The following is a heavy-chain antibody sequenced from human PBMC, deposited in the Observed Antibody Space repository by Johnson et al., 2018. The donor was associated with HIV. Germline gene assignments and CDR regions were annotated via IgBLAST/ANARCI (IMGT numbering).Heavy chain of an antibody. CDR1: GFTFSSYW. D-gene: IGHD4-17*01. CDR2: IKQDGSEK. J-gene: IGHJ3*02. CDR3: AKASASTVLFDI. Sequence: VQLVESGGGLVQPGGSLRLSCAASGFTFSSYWMSWVRQAPGKGLEWVANIKQDGSEKYYVDSVKGRFTISRDNARNTLYLQMNSLRAEDTAVYYCAKASASTVLFDIWGQGTMVTVSS. V-gene: IGHV3-7*03.